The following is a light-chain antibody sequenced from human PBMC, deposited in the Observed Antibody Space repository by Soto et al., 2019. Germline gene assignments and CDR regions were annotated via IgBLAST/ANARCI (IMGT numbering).Light chain of an antibody. V-gene: IGKV3D-15*01. Sequence: EIVITQSPATLSVSPGDTATLSCRAIQSLSTYLAWYQQKPGQAPRLLIYTISTRATGVPDRFSGSGSRTDFTLTISRLEPEESALYYCQQYEHSPPRWTFGQGTKVDI. J-gene: IGKJ1*01. CDR2: TIS. CDR3: QQYEHSPPRWT. CDR1: QSLSTY.